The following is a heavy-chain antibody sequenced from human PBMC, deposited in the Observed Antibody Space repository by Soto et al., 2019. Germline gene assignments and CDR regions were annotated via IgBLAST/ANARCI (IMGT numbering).Heavy chain of an antibody. D-gene: IGHD1-26*01. CDR1: GFTFSSYG. CDR3: AKDGAPDVEIPPILLAY. CDR2: ISYDGSNK. Sequence: GGSLRLSCAASGFTFSSYGMHWVRQAPGKGLEWVAVISYDGSNKYYADSVKGRFTISRDNSKNTLYLQMNSLRAEDTAVYYCAKDGAPDVEIPPILLAYWGQGTLVTVSS. J-gene: IGHJ4*02. V-gene: IGHV3-30*18.